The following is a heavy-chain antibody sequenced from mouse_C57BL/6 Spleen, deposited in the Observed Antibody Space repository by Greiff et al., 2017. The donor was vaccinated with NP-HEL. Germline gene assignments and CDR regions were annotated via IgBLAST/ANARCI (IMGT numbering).Heavy chain of an antibody. CDR1: GFTFSDYG. V-gene: IGHV5-17*01. Sequence: DVKLVESGGGLVKPGGSLTLSCAASGFTFSDYGMHWVRQAPEKGLEWVAYISSGSSTIYYADTVKGRFIISRDNAKNTLFLQMTSLRSEDTAMYYCARKLNYYGSSWFAYWGQGTLVTVSA. CDR3: ARKLNYYGSSWFAY. CDR2: ISSGSSTI. D-gene: IGHD1-1*01. J-gene: IGHJ3*01.